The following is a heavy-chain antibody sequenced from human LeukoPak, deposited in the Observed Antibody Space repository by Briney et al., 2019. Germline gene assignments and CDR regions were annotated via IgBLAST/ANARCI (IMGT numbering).Heavy chain of an antibody. Sequence: PWRSLSLSCAASGFTFSSYGMHWVRQAPGKGLEWVAVISYDGSNKYYADSVKGRFTISRDNSKNTLYLQMNSLRAEDTAVYYCARDRLGAVAGMGIDYWGQGTLVTVSS. CDR1: GFTFSSYG. V-gene: IGHV3-30*03. CDR3: ARDRLGAVAGMGIDY. CDR2: ISYDGSNK. J-gene: IGHJ4*02. D-gene: IGHD6-19*01.